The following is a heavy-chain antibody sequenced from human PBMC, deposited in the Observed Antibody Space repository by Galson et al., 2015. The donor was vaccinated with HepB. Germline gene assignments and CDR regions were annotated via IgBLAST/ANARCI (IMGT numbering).Heavy chain of an antibody. CDR3: ARDRRGQWPENGAFDI. Sequence: SVKVSCKASGYTFTSYAMHWVRQAPGQRLEWMGWINAGNGNTKYSQKFQGRVTITRDTSASTAYMELSSLRSEDTAVYYCARDRRGQWPENGAFDIWGQGTMVTVSS. J-gene: IGHJ3*02. CDR1: GYTFTSYA. CDR2: INAGNGNT. V-gene: IGHV1-3*01. D-gene: IGHD6-19*01.